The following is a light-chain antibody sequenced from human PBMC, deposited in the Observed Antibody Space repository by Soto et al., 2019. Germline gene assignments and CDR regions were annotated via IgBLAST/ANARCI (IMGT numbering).Light chain of an antibody. Sequence: NFMLTQPHSVSESPGKTVTISCTRSSGSIASNYVQWYQQRPGSAPTTVIYEDNQRPSGVPDRFSGSIDSSSNSASLTISGLKTEDEADYYFQSYDSSGGVVFGGGTKLTVL. J-gene: IGLJ2*01. CDR3: QSYDSSGGVV. CDR1: SGSIASNY. CDR2: EDN. V-gene: IGLV6-57*04.